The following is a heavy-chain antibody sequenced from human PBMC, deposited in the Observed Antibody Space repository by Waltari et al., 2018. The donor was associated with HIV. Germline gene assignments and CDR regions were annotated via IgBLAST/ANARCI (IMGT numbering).Heavy chain of an antibody. V-gene: IGHV3-23*01. Sequence: EVQLLESGGALVQPGGSLRLSCAASGFRFSLYAMTWVRQAPGKGLEWVSAVSGSGANTYYADAVKGRFTVSRDNSKNTIYLQMDSLRAEDTAVYYCAKDTFNLSGYFHYWGQGTLVTVSS. CDR2: VSGSGANT. D-gene: IGHD5-12*01. CDR1: GFRFSLYA. CDR3: AKDTFNLSGYFHY. J-gene: IGHJ4*02.